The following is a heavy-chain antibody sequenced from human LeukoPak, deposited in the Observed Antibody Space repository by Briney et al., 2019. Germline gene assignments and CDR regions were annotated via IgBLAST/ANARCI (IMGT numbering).Heavy chain of an antibody. D-gene: IGHD3-22*01. CDR1: GFTFNDAW. V-gene: IGHV3-15*07. J-gene: IGHJ4*02. Sequence: GGSLRLSCAASGFTFNDAWMNWVRQAPGKGLEWVGRIKKKSDGGTADYAAPVKGRFTISRDDSKNMLYLQMNSLKTEDTAMYYCARDIGVYYDSTLEGFYDYWGQGTLVTVSS. CDR3: ARDIGVYYDSTLEGFYDY. CDR2: IKKKSDGGTA.